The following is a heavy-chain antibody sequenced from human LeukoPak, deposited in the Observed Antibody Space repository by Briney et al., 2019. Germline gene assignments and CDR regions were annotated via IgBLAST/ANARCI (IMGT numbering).Heavy chain of an antibody. J-gene: IGHJ4*02. D-gene: IGHD3-10*01. Sequence: MPSETLSLTCTVSGGSIRSYYWSWIRLPAGKGLEWIGLIYNDEKTNYNPSLRSRLTMSVDTSKNQFSLKVRSVTAAGTAVYFCARVESGYGSLYFDHWGQGTPVTVSS. V-gene: IGHV4-4*07. CDR1: GGSIRSYY. CDR3: ARVESGYGSLYFDH. CDR2: IYNDEKT.